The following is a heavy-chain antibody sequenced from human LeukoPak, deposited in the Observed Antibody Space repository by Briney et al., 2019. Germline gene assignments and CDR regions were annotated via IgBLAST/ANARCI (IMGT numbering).Heavy chain of an antibody. CDR3: ARDRIGAFDI. V-gene: IGHV4-59*01. J-gene: IGHJ3*02. D-gene: IGHD3-16*02. CDR2: IYYSGST. CDR1: GGSISSYY. Sequence: SETLSLTCTVSGGSISSYYWSWIRQPPGKGLEWIGYIYYSGSTNYNPSLKSRVTISVDTSKNQFSLKLSSVTAADTAVYYCARDRIGAFDIWGQGTMVTVSS.